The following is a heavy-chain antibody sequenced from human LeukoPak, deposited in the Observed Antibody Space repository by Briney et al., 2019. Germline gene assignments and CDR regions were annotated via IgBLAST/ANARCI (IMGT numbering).Heavy chain of an antibody. CDR2: ISYDGSNK. V-gene: IGHV3-30-3*01. CDR1: GFTFSSYA. D-gene: IGHD5-24*01. CDR3: ARESRDGYNYLDY. Sequence: PGGSLRLSCAASGFTFSSYAMHWVRQAPGKGLEWVAVISYDGSNKYYADSVKGRFTISRDNSKNTLYLQTNSLRAEDTAVYYCARESRDGYNYLDYWGQGTLVTVSS. J-gene: IGHJ4*02.